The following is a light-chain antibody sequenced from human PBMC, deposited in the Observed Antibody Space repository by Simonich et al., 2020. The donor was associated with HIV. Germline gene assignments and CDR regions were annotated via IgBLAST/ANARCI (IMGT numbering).Light chain of an antibody. CDR1: QSVSSY. CDR2: DAS. V-gene: IGKV3-11*01. J-gene: IGKJ2*01. Sequence: EIVLTQSPATLSLSPGERGTLSCRASQSVSSYLAWYQQKPGQAPRLLIYDASNRATGIPARFSGSGSGTDFTITISSLEAEDFAVYYCQQRSNWYTFGQGTKLEIK. CDR3: QQRSNWYT.